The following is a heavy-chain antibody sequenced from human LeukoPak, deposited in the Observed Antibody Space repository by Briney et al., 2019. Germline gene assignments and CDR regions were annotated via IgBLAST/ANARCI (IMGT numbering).Heavy chain of an antibody. CDR2: LNPNNGGT. Sequence: GASVKVSCKASGYTFTGYYIHWVRRAPGQGLEWLGWLNPNNGGTNYTQKFKGRVTMTRDTSISTAYMELKRLRSDDTAVYYCARDRAESQWLVRYWFDPWGQGTLVTVSS. V-gene: IGHV1-2*02. J-gene: IGHJ5*02. D-gene: IGHD6-19*01. CDR3: ARDRAESQWLVRYWFDP. CDR1: GYTFTGYY.